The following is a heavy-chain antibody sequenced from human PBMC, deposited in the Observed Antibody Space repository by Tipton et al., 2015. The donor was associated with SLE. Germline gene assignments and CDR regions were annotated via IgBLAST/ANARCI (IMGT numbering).Heavy chain of an antibody. CDR1: GGSFNGHY. CDR3: ARGILEPGDY. Sequence: TLSLTCAVYGGSFNGHYWNWFRQFQGKGLQWIGESNESGITHYNSSLKSRVTISVDTSKNQFSLKLSSVTAADTAVYYCARGILEPGDYWGQGTLVTVSS. J-gene: IGHJ4*02. CDR2: SNESGIT. D-gene: IGHD1-1*01. V-gene: IGHV4-34*01.